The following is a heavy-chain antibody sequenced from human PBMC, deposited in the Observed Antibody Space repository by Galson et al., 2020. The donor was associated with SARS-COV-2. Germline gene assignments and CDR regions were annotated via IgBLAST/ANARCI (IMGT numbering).Heavy chain of an antibody. CDR3: SSYCSSSSCYKGASDY. J-gene: IGHJ4*02. CDR2: ISSTSNTI. CDR1: GFTFSNYS. D-gene: IGHD2-2*01. V-gene: IGHV3-48*01. Sequence: GGSLRLSCAVSGFTFSNYSMNWVRQAPGKGLEWISYISSTSNTIYYADSVKGRFTISRDNAKNSLYLQMNSLRAEDTAVYYCSSYCSSSSCYKGASDYWGQGTLLTVSS.